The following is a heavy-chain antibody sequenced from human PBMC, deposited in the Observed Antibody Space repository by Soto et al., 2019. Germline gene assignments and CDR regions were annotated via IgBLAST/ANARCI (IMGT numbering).Heavy chain of an antibody. CDR1: GFTFSSYS. CDR2: ISSSSSTL. Sequence: EVQLVESGGGLVQPGGSLRLSCAASGFTFSSYSMNWVRQAPGKGLEWVSYISSSSSTLYYADSVKGRFTISRDNAKNSLYLQMNSLRAEDTAVYYCARDPLGAYYFDYWGQGTLVTVSS. J-gene: IGHJ4*02. D-gene: IGHD3-16*01. V-gene: IGHV3-48*01. CDR3: ARDPLGAYYFDY.